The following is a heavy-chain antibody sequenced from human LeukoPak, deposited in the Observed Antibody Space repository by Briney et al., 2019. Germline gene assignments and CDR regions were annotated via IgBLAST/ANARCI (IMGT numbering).Heavy chain of an antibody. V-gene: IGHV3-21*01. J-gene: IGHJ5*02. Sequence: GGSLRLSCAASGFTFSSYSMNWVRQAPGKGLEWVSSISSSSSYIYYADLVKGRFTVSRDNAKNSLYLQMNSLRAEDTAVYYCARDGVRGVINWFDPWGQGTLVTVSS. CDR3: ARDGVRGVINWFDP. CDR1: GFTFSSYS. D-gene: IGHD3-10*01. CDR2: ISSSSSYI.